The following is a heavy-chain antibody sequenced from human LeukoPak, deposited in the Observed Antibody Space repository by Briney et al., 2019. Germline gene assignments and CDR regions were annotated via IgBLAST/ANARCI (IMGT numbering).Heavy chain of an antibody. Sequence: GGSLRLSCAASGFTFSSYEMNWVRQAPGKGLEWVSYISSSGSTIYYADSVKGRFTISRDNAKNSLYLQMNSLRAEDTAVYYCARDVATSYYYYYYMDVWGKGTTVTVSS. CDR2: ISSSGSTI. V-gene: IGHV3-48*03. CDR1: GFTFSSYE. D-gene: IGHD2-15*01. CDR3: ARDVATSYYYYYYMDV. J-gene: IGHJ6*03.